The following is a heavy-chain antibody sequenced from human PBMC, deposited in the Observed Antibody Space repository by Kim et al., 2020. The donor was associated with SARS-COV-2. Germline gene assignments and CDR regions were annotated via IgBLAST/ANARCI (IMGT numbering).Heavy chain of an antibody. D-gene: IGHD4-17*01. CDR1: GYTFTGYY. J-gene: IGHJ6*02. Sequence: ASVKVSCKASGYTFTGYYMHWVRQAPGQGLEWMGRINPNSGGTNYAQKFQGRVTMTRDTSISTAYMELSRLRSDDTAVYYCARSSLFYGDRGFYYYGMDVWGQGTTVTVSS. CDR3: ARSSLFYGDRGFYYYGMDV. V-gene: IGHV1-2*06. CDR2: INPNSGGT.